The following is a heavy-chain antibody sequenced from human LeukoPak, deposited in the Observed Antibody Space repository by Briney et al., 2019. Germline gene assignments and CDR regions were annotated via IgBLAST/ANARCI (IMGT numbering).Heavy chain of an antibody. V-gene: IGHV4-61*05. J-gene: IGHJ6*02. D-gene: IGHD1-26*01. CDR2: IYYSGST. CDR3: AGGLYSGSYAPGRIYYYYGMDV. CDR1: GGSISSSSYY. Sequence: SETLSLTCTVSGGSISSSSYYWGWIRQPPGKGLEWIGYIYYSGSTNYNPSLKSRVTISVDTSKNQFSLKLSSVTAADTAVYYCAGGLYSGSYAPGRIYYYYGMDVWGQGTTVTVSS.